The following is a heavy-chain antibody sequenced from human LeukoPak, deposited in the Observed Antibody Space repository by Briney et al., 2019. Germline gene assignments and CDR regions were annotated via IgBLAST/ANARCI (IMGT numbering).Heavy chain of an antibody. V-gene: IGHV4-39*07. CDR1: GGSISSSSYY. Sequence: PSETLSLTCTVSGGSISSSSYYWGWIRQPPGKGLEWIGSIYYSGSTYYNPSLKSRVTISVDTSKNQFSLKLSSVTAADTAVYYCARDYYGSGSYEDPIWFDPWGQGTLVTVSS. CDR2: IYYSGST. CDR3: ARDYYGSGSYEDPIWFDP. D-gene: IGHD3-10*01. J-gene: IGHJ5*02.